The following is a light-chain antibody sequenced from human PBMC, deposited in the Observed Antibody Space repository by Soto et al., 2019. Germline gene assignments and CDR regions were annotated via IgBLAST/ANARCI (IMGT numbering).Light chain of an antibody. CDR1: SSDIGRYKF. CDR2: EGT. J-gene: IGLJ2*01. CDR3: SSSTNPNTLVI. V-gene: IGLV2-14*01. Sequence: ALTHPASVSGSPGQSVTISCTGTSSDIGRYKFVSWFQQHPGKAPKLLIFEGTNRPSGVSNRFSGSKSGNTASLTISGLQAEDEAIYFCSSSTNPNTLVIFGGGTKVTVL.